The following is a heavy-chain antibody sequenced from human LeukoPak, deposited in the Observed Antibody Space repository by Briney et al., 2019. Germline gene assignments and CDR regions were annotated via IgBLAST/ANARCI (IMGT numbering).Heavy chain of an antibody. D-gene: IGHD2-2*01. J-gene: IGHJ4*02. CDR3: AKDAGPDIVVVPAALDY. CDR1: GFTFSSYG. V-gene: IGHV3-30*18. Sequence: GGSRRLSCAASGFTFSSYGMHWVRQAPGKGLEWVAVISYDGSNKYYADSVKGRFTISRDNSKNPLYLPMNSLRAEEPAVYSCAKDAGPDIVVVPAALDYWGQGTLVTVSS. CDR2: ISYDGSNK.